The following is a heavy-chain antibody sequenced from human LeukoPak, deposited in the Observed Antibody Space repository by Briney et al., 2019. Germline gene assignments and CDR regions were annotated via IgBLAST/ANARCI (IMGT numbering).Heavy chain of an antibody. CDR1: GYSFTSYW. CDR3: ARRPTYDSSGYYPNWFDP. V-gene: IGHV5-51*01. J-gene: IGHJ5*02. D-gene: IGHD3-22*01. CDR2: IYPGDSDT. Sequence: GESLKISCKGPGYSFTSYWIGWVRQMPGKGLEWMGIIYPGDSDTRYSPSFQGQVTISADKSISTAYLQWSSLKASDTAMYYCARRPTYDSSGYYPNWFDPWGQGTLVTVSS.